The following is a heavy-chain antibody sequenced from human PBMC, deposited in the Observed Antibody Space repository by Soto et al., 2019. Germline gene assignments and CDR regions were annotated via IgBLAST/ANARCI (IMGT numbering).Heavy chain of an antibody. Sequence: PGGSLRLSCAASGFTFSSYGMHWVRQAPGKGLEWVAVISYDGSNKYYADSVKGRFTISRDNSKNTLYLQMNSLRAEDTAVYYCAKDLRGRNPATGTIDYWGQGTLVTVSS. CDR2: ISYDGSNK. J-gene: IGHJ4*02. D-gene: IGHD6-13*01. V-gene: IGHV3-30*18. CDR3: AKDLRGRNPATGTIDY. CDR1: GFTFSSYG.